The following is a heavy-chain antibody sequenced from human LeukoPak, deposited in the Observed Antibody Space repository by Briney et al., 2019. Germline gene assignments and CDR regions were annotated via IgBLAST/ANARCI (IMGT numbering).Heavy chain of an antibody. CDR1: GFIFDDYA. J-gene: IGHJ3*02. D-gene: IGHD2-2*01. V-gene: IGHV3-43*02. Sequence: AGGSLRLSCAASGFIFDDYAMHWVRHAPGKGLEWVSLISGDGGSTYYADSVKGRFTISRDNSKNSLYLQMNSLRTENTALYYCAKDIWESSSCRDAFDIWGQGTMVTVSS. CDR3: AKDIWESSSCRDAFDI. CDR2: ISGDGGST.